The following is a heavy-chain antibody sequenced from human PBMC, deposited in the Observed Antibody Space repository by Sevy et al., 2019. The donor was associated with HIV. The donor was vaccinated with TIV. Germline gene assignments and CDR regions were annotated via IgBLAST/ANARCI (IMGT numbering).Heavy chain of an antibody. CDR3: ARDKYYYVSGSFDY. CDR2: IIAVFGKT. D-gene: IGHD3-10*01. V-gene: IGHV1-69*13. Sequence: ASVKVSCKASGGIFRSNAISWVRQAPGQGLEWMGGIIAVFGKTNYAQKFQGRVTVTADESRSTASMELSSLRSEGTAGYYGARDKYYYVSGSFDYWGQGTQVTVSS. J-gene: IGHJ4*01. CDR1: GGIFRSNA.